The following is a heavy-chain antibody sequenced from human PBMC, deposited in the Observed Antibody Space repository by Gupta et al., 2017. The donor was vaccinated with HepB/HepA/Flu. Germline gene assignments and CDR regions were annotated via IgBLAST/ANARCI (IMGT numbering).Heavy chain of an antibody. CDR1: GATFSSYA. CDR3: ARGRINYDFWSGLGS. V-gene: IGHV1-69*01. CDR2: IIPIFGSA. Sequence: QVQLVQSGAEVKTPGSSVKVSCQASGATFSSYAISWVRQAPGQGLEWMGGIIPIFGSANYAQKFQGRVTITADESTSTAYMERSSLRSEDTAVYYCARGRINYDFWSGLGSWGQGTLVTVSS. D-gene: IGHD3-3*01. J-gene: IGHJ4*02.